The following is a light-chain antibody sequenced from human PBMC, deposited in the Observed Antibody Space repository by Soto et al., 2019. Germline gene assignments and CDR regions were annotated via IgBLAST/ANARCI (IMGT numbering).Light chain of an antibody. CDR3: QQSNNWPYT. CDR2: GAS. V-gene: IGKV3-15*01. Sequence: EIVMTQSPATLSVSPGERATLSCRASQSVSDNLAWYQRKPGQAPRLLIYGASTRATGIPARFSGSGSETEFPLTISSLQSEDFTIYYCQQSNNWPYTLGQGTKVDIK. CDR1: QSVSDN. J-gene: IGKJ2*01.